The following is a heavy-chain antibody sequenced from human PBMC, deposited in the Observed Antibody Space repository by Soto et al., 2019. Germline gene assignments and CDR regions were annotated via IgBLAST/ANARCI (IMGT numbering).Heavy chain of an antibody. CDR1: GYTFTSYD. D-gene: IGHD3-3*01. J-gene: IGHJ6*02. CDR2: MNPNSGNT. Sequence: SVQVSCKASGYTFTSYDINWVRQATGQGLEWMGWMNPNSGNTGYAQKFQGRVTMTRNTSISTAYMELSSLRSEDTAVYYCARVRSPKYYDFGSANAPQYYYGLDGCGQGKTVT. V-gene: IGHV1-8*01. CDR3: ARVRSPKYYDFGSANAPQYYYGLDG.